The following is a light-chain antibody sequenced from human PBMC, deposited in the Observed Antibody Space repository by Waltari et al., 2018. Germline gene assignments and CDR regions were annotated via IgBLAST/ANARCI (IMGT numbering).Light chain of an antibody. Sequence: QMTQSPSSPSAALGDRVTIPCRASQTIYQYLNWYQQKQGQVPTLLMYTASNLQRGVPPRFSGSGFRTDFTLTISSLQPEDVATYYCQQTSMTPLTFGEGTKVEI. CDR1: QTIYQY. CDR3: QQTSMTPLT. J-gene: IGKJ4*01. CDR2: TAS. V-gene: IGKV1-39*01.